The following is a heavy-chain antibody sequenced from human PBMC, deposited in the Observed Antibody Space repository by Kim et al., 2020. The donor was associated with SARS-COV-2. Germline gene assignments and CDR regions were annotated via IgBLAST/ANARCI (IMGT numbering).Heavy chain of an antibody. V-gene: IGHV3-9*01. Sequence: GYADSVKGRFTLSRDNAKNSLYLQMNSLRVEDTALYYCTKAPPQSYYFDYWGQGTLVTVSS. J-gene: IGHJ4*02. D-gene: IGHD4-4*01. CDR3: TKAPPQSYYFDY.